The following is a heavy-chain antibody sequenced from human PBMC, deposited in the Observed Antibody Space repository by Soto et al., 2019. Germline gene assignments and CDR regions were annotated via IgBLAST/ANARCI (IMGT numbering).Heavy chain of an antibody. J-gene: IGHJ6*02. D-gene: IGHD4-17*01. CDR2: IYPGDSDT. Sequence: PGESLKISCKASGYSFSTYWIGWVRQMPGKGLEWMGIIYPGDSDTKYSPSLQGQVTISADTSISTAYLQWTSLKASDTAMYYCARPDYGGKRLGNYYYGMDVWGQGTTVTVSS. CDR1: GYSFSTYW. CDR3: ARPDYGGKRLGNYYYGMDV. V-gene: IGHV5-51*01.